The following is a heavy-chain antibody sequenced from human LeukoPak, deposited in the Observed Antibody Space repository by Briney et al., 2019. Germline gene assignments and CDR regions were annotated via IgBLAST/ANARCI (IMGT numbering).Heavy chain of an antibody. CDR1: GFTFDDYA. CDR2: ISGDGGST. CDR3: AKDSGCYFDY. J-gene: IGHJ4*02. V-gene: IGHV3-43*02. Sequence: GGSLRLSCAASGFTFDDYAMHWVRQAPGKGLEWVSLISGDGGSTYYADSVKGRFTISRDNSKNSLYLQMNSLITEDTALYYCAKDSGCYFDYWGQGTLVTVSS. D-gene: IGHD1-26*01.